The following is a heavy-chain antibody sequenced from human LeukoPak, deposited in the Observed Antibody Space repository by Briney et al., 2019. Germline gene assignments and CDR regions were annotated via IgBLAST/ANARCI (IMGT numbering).Heavy chain of an antibody. CDR1: GASISSHY. D-gene: IGHD1-26*01. Sequence: PSETLSLTCTVSGASISSHYWSWIRQPPGKGLEWIGYIYHTGSTDHSPSLKGRLTISQDTSKNQIPLSLTSVTTADTAMYYCARGGRWDKFDSWGQGILVSVSS. J-gene: IGHJ5*01. CDR3: ARGGRWDKFDS. CDR2: IYHTGST. V-gene: IGHV4-59*11.